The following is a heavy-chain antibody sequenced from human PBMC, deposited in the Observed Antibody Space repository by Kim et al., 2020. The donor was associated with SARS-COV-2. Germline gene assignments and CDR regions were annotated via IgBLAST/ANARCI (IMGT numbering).Heavy chain of an antibody. V-gene: IGHV3-30*02. CDR2: ITCTGSNK. CDR3: ANEIYFGELWVGYYCYGMDV. J-gene: IGHJ6*02. CDR1: GFTFSSYS. D-gene: IGHD3-10*01. Sequence: GGSLRLSCAASGFTFSSYSMHWVRQAPGKGLEWVAFITCTGSNKYYADSVKGRFTISRDNSKNTLYLQMNSLRAEDTAVYYCANEIYFGELWVGYYCYGMDVWGQGTTVTVSS.